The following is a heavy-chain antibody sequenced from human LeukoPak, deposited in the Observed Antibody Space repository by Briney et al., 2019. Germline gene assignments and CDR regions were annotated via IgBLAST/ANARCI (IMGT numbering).Heavy chain of an antibody. CDR2: IYTSGST. Sequence: PSETLSLTCTVSGGSISSYYWSWIRQPAGKGLEWIGRIYTSGSTNYNPSIKSRVTMSVDTSKNQFSLKLSSVTAADTAVYYCARMVDTAMDSYYYYYCGMDVWGQGTTVTVSS. J-gene: IGHJ6*02. V-gene: IGHV4-4*07. CDR1: GGSISSYY. D-gene: IGHD5-18*01. CDR3: ARMVDTAMDSYYYYYCGMDV.